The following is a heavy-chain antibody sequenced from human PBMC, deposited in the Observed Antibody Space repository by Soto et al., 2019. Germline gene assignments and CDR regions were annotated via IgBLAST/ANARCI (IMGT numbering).Heavy chain of an antibody. J-gene: IGHJ5*02. D-gene: IGHD3-9*01. CDR2: VNPNSGVT. Sequence: ASVKVSCKXSGYTFTALYMNWVRQAPGQGLEWMGWVNPNSGVTKYAQKFQGRVTMTRDTSINTAYMELSGLTSDDTAVYYCTTLRLDPWGQGTLVPVS. CDR1: GYTFTALY. V-gene: IGHV1-2*02. CDR3: TTLRLDP.